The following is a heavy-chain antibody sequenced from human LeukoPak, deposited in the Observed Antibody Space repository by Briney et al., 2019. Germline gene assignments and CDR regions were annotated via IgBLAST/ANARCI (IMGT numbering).Heavy chain of an antibody. CDR2: IYYSGST. J-gene: IGHJ4*02. CDR1: GGSISSSNW. V-gene: IGHV4-4*02. D-gene: IGHD3-3*01. CDR3: ARGVSFDY. Sequence: SETLSLTCAVSGGSISSSNWWSWVRQPPGKGLEWIGSIYYSGSTYYNPSLKSRVTISVDTSKNQLSLKLSSVTAADTAVYYCARGVSFDYWGQGTLVTVSS.